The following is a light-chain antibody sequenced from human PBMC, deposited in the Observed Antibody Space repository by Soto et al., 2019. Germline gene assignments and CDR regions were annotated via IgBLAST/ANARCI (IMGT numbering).Light chain of an antibody. CDR1: QSVSSY. V-gene: IGKV3-11*01. Sequence: EIVVTQSPATLSLAPGERATLSCRASQSVSSYLAWYQQKPGQAPRLLIYDASNRATGIPARFSGSGSGTVFTLTISSLEPEDFAVYYFQQRSNWPLTFGGGTKVEIK. CDR3: QQRSNWPLT. CDR2: DAS. J-gene: IGKJ4*01.